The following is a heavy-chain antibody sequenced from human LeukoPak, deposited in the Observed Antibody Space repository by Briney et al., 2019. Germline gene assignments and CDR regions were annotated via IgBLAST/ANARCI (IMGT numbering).Heavy chain of an antibody. CDR1: GFTFNAYW. V-gene: IGHV3-74*01. J-gene: IGHJ4*02. CDR2: INKDATTI. D-gene: IGHD1-1*01. Sequence: GGSLRLSCAASGFTFNAYWMHWIRQAPGKGLVWVASINKDATTIRYADSVKGRFTISRDNAENTLSLEMKGLRAEDTAMYYCARAASAYNSDYYFDHWGQGALVTVSS. CDR3: ARAASAYNSDYYFDH.